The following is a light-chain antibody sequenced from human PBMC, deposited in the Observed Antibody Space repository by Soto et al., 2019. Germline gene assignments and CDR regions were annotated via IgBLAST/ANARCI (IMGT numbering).Light chain of an antibody. V-gene: IGKV1-13*02. CDR1: QGISNY. CDR3: QQYNSYPWT. CDR2: DAS. J-gene: IGKJ1*01. Sequence: IKMTQSPSSLSASVGDRVTITCRASQGISNYLAWYQQKPGKVPKLLIYDASSLESGVPSRFSGSGSGTEFTLTITSLQPDDFATYYCQQYNSYPWTFGQGTKVDI.